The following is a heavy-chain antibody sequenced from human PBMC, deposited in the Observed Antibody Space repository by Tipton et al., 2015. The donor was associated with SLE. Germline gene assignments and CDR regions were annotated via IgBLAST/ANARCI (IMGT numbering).Heavy chain of an antibody. D-gene: IGHD3-10*01. J-gene: IGHJ4*02. CDR3: ARTSGDSLGYFDY. Sequence: TLSLTCTVSGYSISSGYYWGWIRQPPGKGLEWIGYIYYSGRTNYNPSLKSRVTISVDTSKNQFSLKLSSVTAADTAVYYCARTSGDSLGYFDYWGQGTLVTVSS. CDR1: GYSISSGYY. CDR2: IYYSGRT. V-gene: IGHV4-38-2*02.